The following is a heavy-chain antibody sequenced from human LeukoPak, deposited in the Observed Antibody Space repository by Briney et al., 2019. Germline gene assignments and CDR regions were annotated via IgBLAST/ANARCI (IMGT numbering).Heavy chain of an antibody. CDR3: ARHFEPGIAAAGTAYFDY. V-gene: IGHV4-59*11. D-gene: IGHD6-13*01. CDR1: GGSISSHY. J-gene: IGHJ4*02. Sequence: SETLSLTCTVSGGSISSHYWSWIRQPPGKGLEWIGYIYYSGSTNYNPSLKSRVTISVDTSKNQFSLKLSSVTAADTAVYYCARHFEPGIAAAGTAYFDYWGQGTLVTVSS. CDR2: IYYSGST.